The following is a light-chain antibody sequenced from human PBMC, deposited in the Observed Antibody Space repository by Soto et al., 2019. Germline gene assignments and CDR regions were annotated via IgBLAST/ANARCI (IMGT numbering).Light chain of an antibody. CDR1: DSDIGGYNY. Sequence: QSALAQPASVSGSPGQSITISCTGTDSDIGGYNYVSWYQQHAGKAPQLMIYEVSNRPPGISDRFSGSKSAYTASLTISRLQAADEGDYYCASYSDTARVVFGGGTKVPVL. CDR2: EVS. J-gene: IGLJ2*01. CDR3: ASYSDTARVV. V-gene: IGLV2-14*01.